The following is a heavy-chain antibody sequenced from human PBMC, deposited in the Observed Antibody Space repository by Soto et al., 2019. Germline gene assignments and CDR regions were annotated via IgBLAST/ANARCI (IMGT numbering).Heavy chain of an antibody. CDR1: GYTFTSYD. Sequence: QVQLLQSGAEVKKPGASVKVSCKAPGYTFTSYDINWVRQATGQGREWMGWMNPNSGNTGYAQKFQGRVTMTRNTSISKAYMELSSLRSEDTDVYYCARAFWRFIDVWGQGTTVTGSS. D-gene: IGHD3-3*01. CDR2: MNPNSGNT. J-gene: IGHJ6*02. CDR3: ARAFWRFIDV. V-gene: IGHV1-8*01.